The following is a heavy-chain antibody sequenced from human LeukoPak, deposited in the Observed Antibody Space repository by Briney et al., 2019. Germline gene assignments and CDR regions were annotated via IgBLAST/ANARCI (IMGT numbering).Heavy chain of an antibody. Sequence: PGGTLRLSCAASGFTFSTYGMTWVRQAPGKELEWVSGIRGSGYDTYYADSVMGRFTISRDNSKNTLYLQMNSLRAEDTAVYYCARVSSSSWYGGLNPYYYYYMDVWGKGTTVTVSS. D-gene: IGHD6-13*01. CDR2: IRGSGYDT. J-gene: IGHJ6*03. CDR3: ARVSSSSWYGGLNPYYYYYMDV. CDR1: GFTFSTYG. V-gene: IGHV3-23*01.